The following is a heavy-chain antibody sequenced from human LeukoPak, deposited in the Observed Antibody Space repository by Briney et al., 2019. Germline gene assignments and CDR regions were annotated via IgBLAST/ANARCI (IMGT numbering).Heavy chain of an antibody. J-gene: IGHJ6*03. CDR1: GYTFTGYY. CDR2: INPNSGGT. D-gene: IGHD5-18*01. V-gene: IGHV1-2*02. Sequence: ASVKVSCKASGYTFTGYYMHWVRQAPGQGLEWRGGINPNSGGTNYAQKFQGRVTMTRDTSISTAYMELSRLRSDDTAVYYCARDPGYSYGRYNYMDVWGKGTTVTVSS. CDR3: ARDPGYSYGRYNYMDV.